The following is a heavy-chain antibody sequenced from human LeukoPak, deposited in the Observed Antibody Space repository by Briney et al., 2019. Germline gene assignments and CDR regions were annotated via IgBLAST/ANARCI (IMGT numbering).Heavy chain of an antibody. CDR2: INQSGST. D-gene: IGHD3-16*01. J-gene: IGHJ6*02. Sequence: SETLSLTCAVYGGSFSGYYWTWIRQPPGKGLEWIAEINQSGSTNYNPSLKSRVTMSGNTSKSQFSLKVSLVTAADTAVYYCARATFRGATGHYYYGMDVWGQGTTVTVSS. CDR3: ARATFRGATGHYYYGMDV. CDR1: GGSFSGYY. V-gene: IGHV4-34*01.